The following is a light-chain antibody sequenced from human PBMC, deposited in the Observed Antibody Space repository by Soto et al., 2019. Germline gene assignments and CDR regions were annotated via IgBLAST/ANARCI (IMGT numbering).Light chain of an antibody. CDR1: QGISSY. Sequence: IQLTQSPSSLSASVGDRVTITCRASQGISSYLAWYQQKPGKAPKLLIYAASTLQSGVPSRFSGSGSGTDFTLTISSLQPEDFAVYYCQQLDSSPLTFGGGTKVEIK. V-gene: IGKV1-9*01. J-gene: IGKJ4*01. CDR3: QQLDSSPLT. CDR2: AAS.